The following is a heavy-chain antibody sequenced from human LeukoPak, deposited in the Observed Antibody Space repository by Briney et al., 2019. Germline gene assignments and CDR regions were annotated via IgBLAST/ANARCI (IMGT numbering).Heavy chain of an antibody. J-gene: IGHJ4*02. CDR2: ISAYNGNT. V-gene: IGHV1-18*01. Sequence: ASGKVSCKASGYTFTSYGISWVRQAPGQGLEWMGWISAYNGNTNYAQKLQGRVTMTTDTSTNTAYMELRSLRSDDTAVYYCARDGGSWEQLVQLFDYWGQGTLVTVSS. CDR3: ARDGGSWEQLVQLFDY. D-gene: IGHD6-6*01. CDR1: GYTFTSYG.